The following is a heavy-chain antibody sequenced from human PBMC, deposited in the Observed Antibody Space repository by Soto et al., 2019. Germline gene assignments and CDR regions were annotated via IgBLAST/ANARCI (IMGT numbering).Heavy chain of an antibody. CDR2: ISSSSSYI. CDR1: GCTFSSYS. V-gene: IGHV3-21*01. CDR3: ARDTDYDILTGYYTHGYYYGMDV. Sequence: GGPLRLSCAASGCTFSSYSMNWVRQAPGKGLEWVSSISSSSSYIYYADSVKGRFTISRDNAKNSLYLQMNSLRAEDTAVYYCARDTDYDILTGYYTHGYYYGMDVWGQGTTVTVSS. J-gene: IGHJ6*02. D-gene: IGHD3-9*01.